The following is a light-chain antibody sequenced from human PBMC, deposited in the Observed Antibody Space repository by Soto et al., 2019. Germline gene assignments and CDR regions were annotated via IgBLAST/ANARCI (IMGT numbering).Light chain of an antibody. CDR1: QSLLHSKGFHN. J-gene: IGKJ5*01. V-gene: IGKV2-28*01. CDR2: LGS. Sequence: DVVMTQSPLSLAVTPGEPASISCKSSQSLLHSKGFHNLDWYLQKPGQSPQVLMYLGSNRASGVPDRFGGSGSGTDFTRKISRVEAEDVGVYFCMQARQAPITFGQGTRLDSK. CDR3: MQARQAPIT.